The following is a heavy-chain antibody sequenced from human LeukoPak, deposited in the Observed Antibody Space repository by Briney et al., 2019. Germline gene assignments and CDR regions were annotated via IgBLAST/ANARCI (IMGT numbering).Heavy chain of an antibody. D-gene: IGHD3-22*01. CDR2: ISSSGSTI. CDR1: GFTFSSYE. Sequence: GGSLRLSCAASGFTFSSYEMNWVRQAPGKGLEWVSYISSSGSTIYYADSVKGRFTISRDNAKNSLYLQMNSLRAEDAAVYYCAKDPNYYDSSGSFDYWGQGTLVTVSS. CDR3: AKDPNYYDSSGSFDY. J-gene: IGHJ4*02. V-gene: IGHV3-48*03.